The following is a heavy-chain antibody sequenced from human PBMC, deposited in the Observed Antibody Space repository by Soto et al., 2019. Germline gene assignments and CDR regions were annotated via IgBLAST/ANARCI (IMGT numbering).Heavy chain of an antibody. Sequence: EVQLVESGGGLLQPGGSLRLSCAASGFTFSSYWMHWVRQVPGKGLVWVSRISSDGSTTTYADSVKGRFTISRDNAENTLYLQMNSLRAEDTAVYYCSRGQYTAFDYWGQGTLVTVSS. D-gene: IGHD2-2*02. CDR1: GFTFSSYW. V-gene: IGHV3-74*01. CDR3: SRGQYTAFDY. CDR2: ISSDGSTT. J-gene: IGHJ4*02.